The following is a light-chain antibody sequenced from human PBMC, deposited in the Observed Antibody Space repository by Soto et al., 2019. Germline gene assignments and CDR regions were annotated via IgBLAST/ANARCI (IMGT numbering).Light chain of an antibody. CDR3: QKRYNWYT. Sequence: EIVLTQSPGTLSLSPGXRATLSCRASQSVSTYLAWYQQKPGQAPRLLIYDASNRATGIPARFSGSGSGSDFTLTISRLEPEDFAVYYCQKRYNWYTFGQGTKVDIK. J-gene: IGKJ2*01. CDR1: QSVSTY. V-gene: IGKV3-11*01. CDR2: DAS.